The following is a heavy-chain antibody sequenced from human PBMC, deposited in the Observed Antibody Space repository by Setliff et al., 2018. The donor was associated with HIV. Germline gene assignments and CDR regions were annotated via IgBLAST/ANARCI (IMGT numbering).Heavy chain of an antibody. CDR2: ISGSGGNT. V-gene: IGHV3-23*01. CDR3: SALYKDY. D-gene: IGHD1-20*01. J-gene: IGHJ4*02. Sequence: ETLSLTCTVSGGSISSGGYYWNWVRQAPGKGLEWVSGISGSGGNTDYAVSVDGRFTVSRDSFNNMVFLQMTDLRPADTAIYYCSALYKDYWGQGVLVTVSS. CDR1: GGSISSGGYY.